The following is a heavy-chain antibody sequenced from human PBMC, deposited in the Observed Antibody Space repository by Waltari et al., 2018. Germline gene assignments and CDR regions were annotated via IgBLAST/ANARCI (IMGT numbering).Heavy chain of an antibody. D-gene: IGHD3-10*01. CDR3: ARVLPLGSGYYGMDV. J-gene: IGHJ6*02. Sequence: QVQLVQSGAEVKKHGSSVKVSCKASVGAFSSYAIRWVRQAPGQGLEWMGRIIPIFGTANNAQKFQGRVTITADKSTSTSYMELSSLRSEDTPVYYCARVLPLGSGYYGMDVWRQGPTVTVSS. V-gene: IGHV1-69*08. CDR2: IIPIFGTA. CDR1: VGAFSSYA.